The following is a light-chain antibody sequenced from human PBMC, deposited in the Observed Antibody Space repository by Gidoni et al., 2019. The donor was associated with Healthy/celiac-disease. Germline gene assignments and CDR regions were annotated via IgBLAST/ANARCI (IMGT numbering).Light chain of an antibody. V-gene: IGKV3-11*01. CDR3: QRSSNSHLLT. Sequence: EIVLTQSPATLSLSPGERATLSCRASQSVSSYLAWYQQKPGQGPRRLIYDASTGAPGTPPRFTGSGCGTDSTLTTSSLEPEDFVLYYCQRSSNSHLLTFGGGTKVEIK. CDR2: DAS. J-gene: IGKJ4*01. CDR1: QSVSSY.